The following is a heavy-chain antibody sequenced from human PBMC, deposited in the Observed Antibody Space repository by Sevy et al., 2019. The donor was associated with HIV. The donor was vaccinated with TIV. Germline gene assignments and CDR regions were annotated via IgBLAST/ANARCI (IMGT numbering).Heavy chain of an antibody. CDR1: GYTFTSYD. V-gene: IGHV1-8*01. D-gene: IGHD5-12*01. CDR3: ARVREVRGLQCPHYYYGMDV. CDR2: MNPNSGNT. Sequence: ASVKVSCKASGYTFTSYDINWVRQATGQGLEWMGWMNPNSGNTGYAQKFQGRVTMTRNTSISTAYMELGSLRSEDTAVYYCARVREVRGLQCPHYYYGMDVWGQGTTVTVSS. J-gene: IGHJ6*02.